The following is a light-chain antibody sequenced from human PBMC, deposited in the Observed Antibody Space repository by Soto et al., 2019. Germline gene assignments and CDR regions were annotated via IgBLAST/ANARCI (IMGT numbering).Light chain of an antibody. CDR1: QSVSSSY. Sequence: EIVLTQSPDTLSLSPGERATLSCRASQSVSSSYFAWYQQKPGQAPMLLMYGASSRATGIPDRFSGSGSGTDFTLTISRLEPEDFAVYYCQQYYSSAPWTFGQGTKVEIK. V-gene: IGKV3-20*01. J-gene: IGKJ1*01. CDR2: GAS. CDR3: QQYYSSAPWT.